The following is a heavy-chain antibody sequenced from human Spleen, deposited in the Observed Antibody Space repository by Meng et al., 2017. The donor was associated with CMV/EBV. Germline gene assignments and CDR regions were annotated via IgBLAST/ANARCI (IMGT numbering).Heavy chain of an antibody. V-gene: IGHV1-18*04. CDR3: ARDETPYATGPYYLDY. J-gene: IGHJ4*02. CDR1: GYTFTSHG. D-gene: IGHD2-2*01. Sequence: SGYTFTSHGINWVRQAPGQGLEWMGWINSYNENTKYAQKFQGRVTVTTEISTGTAYLELRSLRSDDTAVYYCARDETPYATGPYYLDYWGQGTLVTVSS. CDR2: INSYNENT.